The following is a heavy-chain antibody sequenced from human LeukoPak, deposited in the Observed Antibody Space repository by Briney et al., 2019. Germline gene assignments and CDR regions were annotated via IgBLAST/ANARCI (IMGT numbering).Heavy chain of an antibody. CDR3: AREAYDILTGPDAFDI. D-gene: IGHD3-9*01. Sequence: GGSLRLSCVASGFTFSNHYMNWVRQAPGKGLEWVGRTSSKANSYTTDYAASVKGRFTISRDDSKNSVYLQMNSLKTEDTAVYYCAREAYDILTGPDAFDIWGQGTMVTVSS. CDR1: GFTFSNHY. V-gene: IGHV3-72*01. CDR2: TSSKANSYTT. J-gene: IGHJ3*02.